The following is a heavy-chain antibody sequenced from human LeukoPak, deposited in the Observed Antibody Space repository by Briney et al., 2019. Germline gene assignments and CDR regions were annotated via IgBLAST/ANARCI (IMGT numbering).Heavy chain of an antibody. Sequence: GESLKISCKGSGYSFTTYWIAWVRQMPGKGLEWMGIIYPGDSDTRYSPSFQGQVTISADKSISTAYLKWSSLRASDTAMYYCARPSTSGIFREFDCWGQGTLVTVSS. CDR1: GYSFTTYW. CDR2: IYPGDSDT. V-gene: IGHV5-51*01. CDR3: ARPSTSGIFREFDC. D-gene: IGHD1-26*01. J-gene: IGHJ4*02.